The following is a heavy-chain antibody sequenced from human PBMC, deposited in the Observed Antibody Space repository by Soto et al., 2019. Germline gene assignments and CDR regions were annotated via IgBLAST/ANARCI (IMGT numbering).Heavy chain of an antibody. V-gene: IGHV1-2*04. CDR3: ARGHGDQTYDDFDI. J-gene: IGHJ3*02. CDR1: RYTCTGYY. D-gene: IGHD4-17*01. CDR2: INPNSGGT. Sequence: ASVKVACKASRYTCTGYYMHWVRHAPGQGLEWMGWINPNSGGTNYAQKFQGWVTMTRDTSIRTAYMELSRLRSEDTAVYYCARGHGDQTYDDFDIWGQGTMVTVSS.